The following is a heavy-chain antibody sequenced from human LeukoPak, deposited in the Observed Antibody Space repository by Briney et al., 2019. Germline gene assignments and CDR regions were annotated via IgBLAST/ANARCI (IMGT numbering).Heavy chain of an antibody. V-gene: IGHV4-4*09. Sequence: SETLSLTCTVSGGSLSTYYWGWIRQPPGKGLEWIGYIYTSGSTNYNPSLKSRVTISVDTSKNQFSLKLSSVTAADTAVYYCARQGYSHGGYYYYYYMDVWGKGTTVTVSS. CDR1: GGSLSTYY. CDR2: IYTSGST. D-gene: IGHD1-1*01. CDR3: ARQGYSHGGYYYYYYMDV. J-gene: IGHJ6*03.